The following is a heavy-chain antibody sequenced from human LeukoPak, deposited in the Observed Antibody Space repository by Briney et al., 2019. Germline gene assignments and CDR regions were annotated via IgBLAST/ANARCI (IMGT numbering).Heavy chain of an antibody. CDR2: IYYSGST. D-gene: IGHD6-6*01. CDR3: ARVFYSSSGSYYFDY. Sequence: SETLSLTCTVSGGSISSYYWSWIRQPPGKGLEWIGYIYYSGSTNYNPSLKSRVTISVDTSKNQFSLKLSSVTAADTAVYYCARVFYSSSGSYYFDYWGQGTLVTVSS. V-gene: IGHV4-59*12. CDR1: GGSISSYY. J-gene: IGHJ4*02.